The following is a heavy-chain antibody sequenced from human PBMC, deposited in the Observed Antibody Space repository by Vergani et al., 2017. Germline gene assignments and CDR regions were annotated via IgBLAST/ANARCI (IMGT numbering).Heavy chain of an antibody. D-gene: IGHD5-18*01. V-gene: IGHV1-46*03. CDR1: GYTFTDYY. Sequence: VQLVQSGAEVKKPGATVKISCKVSGYTFTDYYMHWVQQAPGQGLEWMGIINPSGGSTSYAQKFQGRVTMTRDTSTSTVYMELSSLRSEDTAVYYCARVPYSYGSSYCFDYWGQGTLVTVSS. J-gene: IGHJ4*02. CDR2: INPSGGST. CDR3: ARVPYSYGSSYCFDY.